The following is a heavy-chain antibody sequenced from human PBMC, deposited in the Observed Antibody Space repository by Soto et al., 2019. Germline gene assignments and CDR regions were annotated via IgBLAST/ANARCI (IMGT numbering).Heavy chain of an antibody. CDR3: ARGGKYPFDY. V-gene: IGHV4-30-4*01. D-gene: IGHD3-10*01. CDR2: IYYSGST. J-gene: IGHJ4*02. Sequence: QVQLQESGPGLVKPSQTLSLTCTVSGGSISSDDCYWRWIRQPPGKGLEWIGYIYYSGSTYYNPSIKSRITISLAASKTQFTLKLSSVTAADTAVYYCARGGKYPFDYWGQGTLVTVSS. CDR1: GGSISSDDCY.